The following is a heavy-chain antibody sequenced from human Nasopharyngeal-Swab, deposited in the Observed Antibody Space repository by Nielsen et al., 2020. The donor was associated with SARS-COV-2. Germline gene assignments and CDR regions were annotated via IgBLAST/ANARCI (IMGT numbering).Heavy chain of an antibody. D-gene: IGHD1-26*01. J-gene: IGHJ3*02. CDR1: GFSFDDYV. CDR2: ISWNSYSI. CDR3: TEDLNQRELHYGAFDI. V-gene: IGHV3-9*01. Sequence: SLKISCAVSGFSFDDYVMHWVRQAPGKGLEWISGISWNSYSIGYADSVKGRFTISRDNAKNSLYLQMNSLRTEDTALYYCTEDLNQRELHYGAFDIWGQGTMVTVSS.